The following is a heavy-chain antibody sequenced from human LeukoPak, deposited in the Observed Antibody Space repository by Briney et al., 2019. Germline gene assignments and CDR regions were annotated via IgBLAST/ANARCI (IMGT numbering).Heavy chain of an antibody. Sequence: GGSLRLSCEASGFTFSSYVMSWVRQTPGKGLEWVSTIVPSGGSTYYADSVKGRFTISRDNSKNTLHLQMNSLRVEDTAVYYCATRGTTATKYIEHWGQGTLVTVSS. D-gene: IGHD1-1*01. CDR2: IVPSGGST. CDR1: GFTFSSYV. CDR3: ATRGTTATKYIEH. V-gene: IGHV3-23*01. J-gene: IGHJ4*02.